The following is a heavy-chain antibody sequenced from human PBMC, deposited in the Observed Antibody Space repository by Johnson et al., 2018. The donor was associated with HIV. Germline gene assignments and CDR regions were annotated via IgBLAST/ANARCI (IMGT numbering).Heavy chain of an antibody. CDR2: ISYDGSNK. CDR1: GFTFSSYA. D-gene: IGHD5-24*01. V-gene: IGHV3-30*04. CDR3: AKERGKRWLHPRDAFDI. J-gene: IGHJ3*02. Sequence: VQLVESGGGVVQPGRSLRLSCAASGFTFSSYAMHWVRQAPGKELEWVAVISYDGSNKYYADSVKGRFTISRDNSKNALYLRMNSLRAEDMAVYYCAKERGKRWLHPRDAFDIWGQGTMVTVSS.